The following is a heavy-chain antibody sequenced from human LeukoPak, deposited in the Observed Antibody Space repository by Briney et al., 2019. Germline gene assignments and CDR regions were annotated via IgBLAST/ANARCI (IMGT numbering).Heavy chain of an antibody. CDR2: ISPYNGNT. CDR3: ARGANRLEYTPFDY. V-gene: IGHV1-18*01. J-gene: IGHJ4*02. CDR1: GYTFTSNG. D-gene: IGHD1-1*01. Sequence: ASVKVSCKASGYTFTSNGINWVRQAPGQGLEWMGWISPYNGNTNYAQKLQGRVTMTTDTSTTTAYMELRSLRSDDTAVYYCARGANRLEYTPFDYWGQGSLVTVSS.